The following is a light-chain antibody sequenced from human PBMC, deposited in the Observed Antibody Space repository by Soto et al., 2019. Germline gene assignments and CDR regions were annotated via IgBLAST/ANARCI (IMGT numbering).Light chain of an antibody. V-gene: IGKV3-15*01. CDR1: QSISST. J-gene: IGKJ2*01. CDR3: HQYNTWPHT. Sequence: EIVMTQSPATLSVSPGERATLSCRASQSISSTLAWYQQKPGQAPRLLINGASTRATDIPARFSGSGSGTEFTLTISSLQSEDFAIYYCHQYNTWPHTFGQGTKLEIK. CDR2: GAS.